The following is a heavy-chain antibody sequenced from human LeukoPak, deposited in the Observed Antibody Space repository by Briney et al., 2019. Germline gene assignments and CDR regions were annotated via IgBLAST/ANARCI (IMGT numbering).Heavy chain of an antibody. CDR2: IWYDGSNK. J-gene: IGHJ4*02. Sequence: GRSLRLSCAASGLTFSNSGMHWVRQAPGKGLEWVAVIWYDGSNKYYADSVKGRFTISRDNSKNTLYLQMNSLRAEDTAVYYCARELPSVVKFYFDYWGQGTLVTVSS. V-gene: IGHV3-33*01. CDR3: ARELPSVVKFYFDY. CDR1: GLTFSNSG. D-gene: IGHD2-15*01.